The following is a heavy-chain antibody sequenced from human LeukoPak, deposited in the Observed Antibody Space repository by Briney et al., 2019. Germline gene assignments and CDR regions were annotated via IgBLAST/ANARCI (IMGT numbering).Heavy chain of an antibody. J-gene: IGHJ4*02. Sequence: GGSLRLSCAASGFTFSSYGMHWVRQAPGKGLEWVAVISYDGSNKYYADSVKGRFTISRDNSKNTLYLQMNSLRAEDTAVYYCARAGYSYGTRYFDYWGQGTLVTVSS. CDR1: GFTFSSYG. CDR2: ISYDGSNK. CDR3: ARAGYSYGTRYFDY. V-gene: IGHV3-30*03. D-gene: IGHD5-18*01.